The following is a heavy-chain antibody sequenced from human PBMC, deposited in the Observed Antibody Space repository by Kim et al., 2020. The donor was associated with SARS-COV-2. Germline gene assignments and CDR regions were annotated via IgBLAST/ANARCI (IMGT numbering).Heavy chain of an antibody. CDR2: ISAYNGNT. CDR3: ARVGFLEWSHRDYDYMDV. D-gene: IGHD3-3*01. J-gene: IGHJ6*03. Sequence: ASVKVSCKASGYTFTSYGISWVRQAPGQGLEWMGWISAYNGNTNYAQNLQGRISMTTDTPTRPAYMELTSLRSDDTAVYYCARVGFLEWSHRDYDYMDVWGKGTPVTVSS. V-gene: IGHV1-18*01. CDR1: GYTFTSYG.